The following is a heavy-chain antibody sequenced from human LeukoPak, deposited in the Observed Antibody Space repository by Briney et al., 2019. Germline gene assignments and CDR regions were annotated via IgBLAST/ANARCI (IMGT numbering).Heavy chain of an antibody. D-gene: IGHD3-3*01. CDR3: ARGVVTIFGVFNWFDP. J-gene: IGHJ5*02. Sequence: NPSETLSLTCTVSGGSISSSSYYWGWIRQPPGEGLEWIGSVFYSGSTYYNPSLKSRVSISIDTSKNQFSLKLSSVTAADTAVYYCARGVVTIFGVFNWFDPWGQGTLVTVSS. CDR1: GGSISSSSYY. V-gene: IGHV4-39*07. CDR2: VFYSGST.